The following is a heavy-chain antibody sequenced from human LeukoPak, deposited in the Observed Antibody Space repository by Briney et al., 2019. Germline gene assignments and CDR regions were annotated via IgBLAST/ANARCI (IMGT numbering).Heavy chain of an antibody. D-gene: IGHD1-7*01. J-gene: IGHJ4*02. CDR3: VGWGISGITNH. V-gene: IGHV3-72*01. CDR1: GFTFSDHY. CDR2: SRNKPNYYTT. Sequence: PGGSLRLSCAASGFTFSDHYMDWVRQAPGKGLEWVGRSRNKPNYYTTEYAASVKGRFTISRDKNSLFLQMNSVRAEDTAVYYCVGWGISGITNHWGQGTLVTVSS.